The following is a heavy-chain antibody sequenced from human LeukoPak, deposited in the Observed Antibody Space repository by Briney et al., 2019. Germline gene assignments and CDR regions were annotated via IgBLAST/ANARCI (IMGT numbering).Heavy chain of an antibody. J-gene: IGHJ3*02. CDR2: IGPTGSDR. D-gene: IGHD1-7*01. CDR3: AKYQTGTWTSYDSSDI. Sequence: GGSLRLSCTASGLTFSTSGFNWVRQAPGKGLEWVASIGPTGSDRYHADSVKGRFTISRDNAKNSLYLQMDSLRAEDTAVYYCAKYQTGTWTSYDSSDIWGRGTLVTVSS. V-gene: IGHV3-21*01. CDR1: GLTFSTSG.